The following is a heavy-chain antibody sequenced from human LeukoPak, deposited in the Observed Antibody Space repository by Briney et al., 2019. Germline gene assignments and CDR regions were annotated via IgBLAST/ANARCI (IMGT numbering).Heavy chain of an antibody. D-gene: IGHD6-19*01. J-gene: IGHJ4*02. Sequence: GGSLRLSCAASGFTVSTNYMSWVRQAPGKGLGWVSVLYHGGSTYYADSVRGRFTISRDNSKNTVNLQMNSLRAEDTALYYCAGGQMFTSGGFDDWGQGTLVTVSS. CDR3: AGGQMFTSGGFDD. V-gene: IGHV3-53*01. CDR1: GFTVSTNY. CDR2: LYHGGST.